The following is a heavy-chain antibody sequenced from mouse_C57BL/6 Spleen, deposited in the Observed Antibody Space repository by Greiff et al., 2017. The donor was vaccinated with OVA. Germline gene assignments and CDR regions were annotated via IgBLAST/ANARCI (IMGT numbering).Heavy chain of an antibody. D-gene: IGHD1-1*01. CDR3: AHYYGSSYDY. Sequence: VQLQQSGPELVKPGASVKISCKASGYAFSSSWMNWVQQRPGKGLEWIGRIYPGVGDTNYNGKFKGKATLTADKSSSTAYMQLSSLTSEDSAVYFCAHYYGSSYDYWGQGTTLTVAS. V-gene: IGHV1-82*01. CDR2: IYPGVGDT. J-gene: IGHJ2*01. CDR1: GYAFSSSW.